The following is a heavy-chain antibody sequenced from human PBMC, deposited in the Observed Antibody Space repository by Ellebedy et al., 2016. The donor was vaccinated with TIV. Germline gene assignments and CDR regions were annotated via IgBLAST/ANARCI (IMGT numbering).Heavy chain of an antibody. CDR3: ATTNWVYFDY. D-gene: IGHD7-27*01. CDR2: IIDSGGGT. CDR1: GFTFSTYA. Sequence: GESLKISCAASGFTFSTYAMSWVRQAPGKGLEWVSSIIDSGGGTYYADSVKGRFAISRDNSKNTLYLQMNSLRADDTAVYYCATTNWVYFDYWGKGALVTVSS. J-gene: IGHJ4*02. V-gene: IGHV3-23*01.